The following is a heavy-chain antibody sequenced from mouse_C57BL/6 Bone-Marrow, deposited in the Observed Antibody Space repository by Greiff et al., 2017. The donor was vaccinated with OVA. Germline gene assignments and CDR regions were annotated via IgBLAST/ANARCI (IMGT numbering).Heavy chain of an antibody. CDR2: ISTYYGDA. CDR1: GYTFTDYA. Sequence: VQLQQSGPELVRPGVSVKISCKGSGYTFTDYAMHWVKQSHAKSLEWIGVISTYYGDASYNQKFKDKGTMTVDKSSSTAYMELARLKSEDSAVYYCARGGVESSCRYYAMDYWGQGTSVTVSS. V-gene: IGHV1-67*01. J-gene: IGHJ4*01. CDR3: ARGGVESSCRYYAMDY. D-gene: IGHD1-3*01.